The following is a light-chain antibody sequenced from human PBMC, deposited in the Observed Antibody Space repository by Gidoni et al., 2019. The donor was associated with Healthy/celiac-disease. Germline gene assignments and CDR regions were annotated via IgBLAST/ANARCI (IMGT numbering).Light chain of an antibody. CDR3: QQYDNLPCS. CDR1: QDISNY. Sequence: DIQMTQSPSSLSASVGDRVTITCQASQDISNYLTWYQQKPGKAPTLLIYDASNLETVVPSRFSGSGSGTDFTFTISSLQPEDIATYYCQQYDNLPCSFGQGTKLEIK. CDR2: DAS. J-gene: IGKJ2*04. V-gene: IGKV1-33*01.